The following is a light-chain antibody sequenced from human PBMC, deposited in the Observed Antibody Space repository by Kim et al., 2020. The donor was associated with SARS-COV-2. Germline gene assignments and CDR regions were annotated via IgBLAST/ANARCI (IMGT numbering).Light chain of an antibody. Sequence: GQKVTISCSGSSSTSGNNYVSWSQQLPGTAPKLLIYDNNKRPSGIPDRFSGSKSGTSSTLGITGLQTGDEADYYCGTWDSSLSEGVFGGGTQLTVL. CDR3: GTWDSSLSEGV. V-gene: IGLV1-51*01. CDR2: DNN. J-gene: IGLJ3*02. CDR1: SSTSGNNY.